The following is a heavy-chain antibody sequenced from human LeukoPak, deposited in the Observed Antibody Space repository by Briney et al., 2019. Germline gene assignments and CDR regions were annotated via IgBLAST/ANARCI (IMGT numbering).Heavy chain of an antibody. CDR3: ARDQTGTYNVDS. Sequence: PGRSLRLSCAASGFIFSYYAMHWVRQAPGEGLEWVAVISYDGSKKYYGDSVKGRFTIPRDNSKNTLYLQMNSLRGEDTAVYYCARDQTGTYNVDSWGQGTLVTVSS. J-gene: IGHJ4*02. V-gene: IGHV3-30*04. CDR1: GFIFSYYA. CDR2: ISYDGSKK. D-gene: IGHD1-26*01.